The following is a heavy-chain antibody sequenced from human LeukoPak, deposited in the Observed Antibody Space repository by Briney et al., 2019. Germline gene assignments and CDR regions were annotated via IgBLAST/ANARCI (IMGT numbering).Heavy chain of an antibody. CDR1: GFTFSSYE. D-gene: IGHD3-3*01. V-gene: IGHV3-48*03. CDR2: ISSSGSTI. J-gene: IGHJ4*02. CDR3: ARDRQEFKTIFGVVIIPVQSSGLDY. Sequence: PGGSLRLSCAVYGFTFSSYEMKWVRQAPGKGLEWVSYISSSGSTIYYTDSVKDRFTFCRDNSKNTLDLQMNSLRAEETAVYYCARDRQEFKTIFGVVIIPVQSSGLDYWGQGTLVTVSS.